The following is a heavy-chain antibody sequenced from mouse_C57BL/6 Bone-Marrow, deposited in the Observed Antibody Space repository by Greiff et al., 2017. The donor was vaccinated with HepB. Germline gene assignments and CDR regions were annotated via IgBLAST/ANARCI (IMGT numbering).Heavy chain of an antibody. Sequence: EVQLQESGGDLVKPGGSLKLSCAASGFTFSSYGMSWVRQTPDKRLEWVATISSGGSYTYYPDSVKGRFTISRDNAKNTLYLQMSSLKSEDTAMYYCARHYYSYFDYWGQGTTLTVSS. V-gene: IGHV5-6*01. CDR2: ISSGGSYT. CDR1: GFTFSSYG. J-gene: IGHJ2*01. D-gene: IGHD1-1*01. CDR3: ARHYYSYFDY.